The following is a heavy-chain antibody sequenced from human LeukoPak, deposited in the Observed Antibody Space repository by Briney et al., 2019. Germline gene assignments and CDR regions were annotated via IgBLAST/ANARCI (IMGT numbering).Heavy chain of an antibody. J-gene: IGHJ6*03. D-gene: IGHD1-26*01. Sequence: GASVKVSCKASGYTFTSYDINWVRQATGQGLEWMGWMNPNSGNTGYAQKFQGRVTITRNTSISTAYMELSSLRSEDTAVYYCATMYSGSYRYYYYYMDVWGKGTTVTVSS. CDR2: MNPNSGNT. V-gene: IGHV1-8*03. CDR1: GYTFTSYD. CDR3: ATMYSGSYRYYYYYMDV.